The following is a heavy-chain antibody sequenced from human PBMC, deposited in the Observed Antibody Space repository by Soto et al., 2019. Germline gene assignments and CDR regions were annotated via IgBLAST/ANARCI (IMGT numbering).Heavy chain of an antibody. J-gene: IGHJ6*03. CDR2: ISSSSSTI. D-gene: IGHD3-3*01. CDR3: ARGRRTNKVGVVTQRRDYYYYYYMDV. Sequence: EVQLVESGGGLVQPGGSLRLSCAASGFTFSSYSMNWVRQAPGKGLEWVSYISSSSSTIYYADSVKGRFTISRDNAKNSLYLQMNSLRAEDTAVYYCARGRRTNKVGVVTQRRDYYYYYYMDVWGKGTTVTVSS. CDR1: GFTFSSYS. V-gene: IGHV3-48*01.